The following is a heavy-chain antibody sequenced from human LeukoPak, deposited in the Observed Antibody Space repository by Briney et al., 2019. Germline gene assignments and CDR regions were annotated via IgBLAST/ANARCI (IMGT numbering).Heavy chain of an antibody. V-gene: IGHV3-53*01. CDR3: ARRAGEYSHPYDY. D-gene: IGHD4-17*01. CDR2: IYSGGNT. CDR1: GFTFSIYG. J-gene: IGHJ4*02. Sequence: PGGSLRLSCAASGFTFSIYGMGWVRQAPGKGLEWVSFIYSGGNTHYSDSVKGRFTISRDNSKNTLYLQMNSLRAEDTAVYYCARRAGEYSHPYDYWGQGTLVTVSS.